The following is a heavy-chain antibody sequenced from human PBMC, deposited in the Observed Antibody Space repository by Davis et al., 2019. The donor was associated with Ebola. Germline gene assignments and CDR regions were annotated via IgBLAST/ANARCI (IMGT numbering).Heavy chain of an antibody. CDR3: AKDRRDIVVVPAANSFDD. CDR1: GFTVSSNY. CDR2: IYSSGST. Sequence: PGGSLRLSCAASGFTVSSNYMTWVRQAPGKGLEWVSVIYSSGSTYYADSVKGRFTLSRDNSKNTLWLQMNSLRAEDTAVYYCAKDRRDIVVVPAANSFDDWGQGTRVTVSS. J-gene: IGHJ4*02. V-gene: IGHV3-53*01. D-gene: IGHD2-2*01.